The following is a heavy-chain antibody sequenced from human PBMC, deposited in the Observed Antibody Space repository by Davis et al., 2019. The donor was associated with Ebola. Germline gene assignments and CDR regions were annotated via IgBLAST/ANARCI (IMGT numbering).Heavy chain of an antibody. V-gene: IGHV4-39*07. Sequence: MPSETLSLTCTVSGGSISSSSYYWGWIRQPPGKGLEWIGSIYYSGSTYYNPSLKSRVTISVDTSKNQFSLKLSSVTAADTAVYYCARDLYPGGMDVWGKGTTVTVSS. CDR2: IYYSGST. CDR3: ARDLYPGGMDV. J-gene: IGHJ6*04. D-gene: IGHD2-2*01. CDR1: GGSISSSSYY.